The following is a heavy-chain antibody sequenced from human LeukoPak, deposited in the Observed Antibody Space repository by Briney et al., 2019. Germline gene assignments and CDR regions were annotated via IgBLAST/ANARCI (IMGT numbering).Heavy chain of an antibody. CDR2: IYQDGST. CDR1: GYSISSGYH. Sequence: SETLSLTCSVSGYSISSGYHWAWFRQTPGKRLEWLGSIYQDGSTYDNLSLKSRVTISVDTSKNYFSLKLSSVTAADTAVYYCAREGDSSSVGWFDPWGQGTLVTVSS. V-gene: IGHV4-38-2*02. J-gene: IGHJ5*02. D-gene: IGHD6-13*01. CDR3: AREGDSSSVGWFDP.